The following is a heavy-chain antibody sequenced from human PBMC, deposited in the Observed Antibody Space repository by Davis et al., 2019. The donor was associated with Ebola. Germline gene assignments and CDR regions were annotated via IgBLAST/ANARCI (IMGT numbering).Heavy chain of an antibody. V-gene: IGHV4-39*01. J-gene: IGHJ2*01. D-gene: IGHD5-24*01. CDR3: ARRSRRLHQHWNFDL. CDR1: GGSISSSSYY. Sequence: PSETLSLTCTVSGGSISSSSYYWGWIRQPPGKGLEWIGSIYYSGSTYYNPSLKSRVTISVDTSKNQFSLKLSSVTAADTAVYYCARRSRRLHQHWNFDLWGRGTLVTVSS. CDR2: IYYSGST.